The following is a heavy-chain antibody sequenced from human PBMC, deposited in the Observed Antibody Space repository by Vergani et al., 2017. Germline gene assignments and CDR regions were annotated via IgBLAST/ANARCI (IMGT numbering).Heavy chain of an antibody. Sequence: VQLVESGGGVVQPGRSLRLSCAASGFTFSSYDMHWVRQATGKGLEWVSAIGTAGDTYYPGSVKGRFTISRENAKNSLYLQMNSLRAGDTAVYYCARDRESGAFDIWGQGTMVTVSS. CDR3: ARDRESGAFDI. CDR2: IGTAGDT. D-gene: IGHD3-10*01. CDR1: GFTFSSYD. J-gene: IGHJ3*02. V-gene: IGHV3-13*01.